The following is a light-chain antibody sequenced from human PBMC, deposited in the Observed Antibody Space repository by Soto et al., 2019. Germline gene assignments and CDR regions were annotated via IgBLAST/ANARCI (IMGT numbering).Light chain of an antibody. V-gene: IGKV1-39*01. CDR1: QTIGIY. CDR2: AAS. J-gene: IGKJ1*01. CDR3: QQSHNTPRT. Sequence: DIQMTQSPSSLSASIGDRVTITCRASQTIGIYLNWYQQKPGKAPELLIYAASSLKSGVPSRFSGSGSGTEFTLTISGLRPEDFATYSCQQSHNTPRTFGQGTRVEIK.